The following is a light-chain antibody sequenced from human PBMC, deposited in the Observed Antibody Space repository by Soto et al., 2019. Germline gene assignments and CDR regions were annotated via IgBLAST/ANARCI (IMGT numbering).Light chain of an antibody. CDR2: GAS. J-gene: IGKJ1*01. V-gene: IGKV3-20*01. CDR3: QQYDSSPLT. CDR1: QSVSSSY. Sequence: EIVLTQSPGTLSLSPGERATLSCRASQSVSSSYLTWYQQTPGQAPRLLIYGASSRATGIPDRFSGSGSGTDVTLTISRLEPEDFAVYYCQQYDSSPLTFGQGTKVEIK.